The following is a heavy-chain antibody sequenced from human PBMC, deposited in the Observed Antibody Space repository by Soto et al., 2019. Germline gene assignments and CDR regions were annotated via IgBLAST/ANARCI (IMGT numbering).Heavy chain of an antibody. V-gene: IGHV3-33*01. CDR3: ARDWWEEPAGKETVSKFDY. D-gene: IGHD6-13*01. CDR2: IWSDGNKK. CDR1: GFAFSSFG. J-gene: IGHJ4*02. Sequence: PGGSLRLSCAASGFAFSSFGIHWVRQAPGKGLEWVAVIWSDGNKKYYADSVRGRFTISRDNSKNTLYLQMKSLRGEDTAVYYCARDWWEEPAGKETVSKFDYWGQGTPVTVYS.